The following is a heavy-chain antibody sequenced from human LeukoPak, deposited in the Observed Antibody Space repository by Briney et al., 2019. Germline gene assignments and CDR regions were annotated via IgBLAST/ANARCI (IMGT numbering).Heavy chain of an antibody. V-gene: IGHV1-69*13. D-gene: IGHD1-26*01. Sequence: ASVKVSCKASGGTFSSYAISWVRQAPGQGLEWMGGIIPIFGTANYAQMFQGRVTITADEYTSTAYMELSSLRSEDTAVYCCTRELLEWELVYWGQGTLVTVSS. CDR1: GGTFSSYA. CDR3: TRELLEWELVY. J-gene: IGHJ4*02. CDR2: IIPIFGTA.